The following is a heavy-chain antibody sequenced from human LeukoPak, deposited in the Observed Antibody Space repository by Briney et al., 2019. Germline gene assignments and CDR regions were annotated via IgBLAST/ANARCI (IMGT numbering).Heavy chain of an antibody. J-gene: IGHJ5*01. CDR3: ARDLGGSWTTFDF. CDR1: GFTFSDYY. D-gene: IGHD2-15*01. Sequence: PGGSLRLSCAASGFTFSDYYMTWIRQAPGKGLKWLSYISSRGTAIYYADSVKGRFTVSRDNARNSLYLQMSSLRADDTAVYYCARDLGGSWTTFDFWGQGTLVTVSS. V-gene: IGHV3-11*01. CDR2: ISSRGTAI.